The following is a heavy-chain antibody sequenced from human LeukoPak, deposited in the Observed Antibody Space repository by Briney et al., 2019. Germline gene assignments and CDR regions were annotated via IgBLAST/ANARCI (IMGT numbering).Heavy chain of an antibody. J-gene: IGHJ6*03. D-gene: IGHD2-15*01. Sequence: SETLSLTCTVSGGSISSYYWSWIRQPAGKGLEWIGRIYTSGTTHYNPSLKSRVTMSVDTSKNQFSLKLSSVTAADTAVYYCARGIRYCSGGSCYSRAYYYYMDVWGKGTTVTVSS. CDR2: IYTSGTT. CDR3: ARGIRYCSGGSCYSRAYYYYMDV. V-gene: IGHV4-4*07. CDR1: GGSISSYY.